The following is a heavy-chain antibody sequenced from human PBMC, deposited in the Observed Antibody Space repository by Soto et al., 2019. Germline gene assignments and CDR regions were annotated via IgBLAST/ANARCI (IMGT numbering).Heavy chain of an antibody. V-gene: IGHV3-21*02. CDR2: INEDSSYI. J-gene: IGHJ6*03. CDR3: VRDFGWYFRSGYMDV. D-gene: IGHD3-3*01. CDR1: GFDFSSYS. Sequence: EVQLVESGGGLVKPGGSLRLSCAASGFDFSSYSMNWVRQAPGKGLEWVSSINEDSSYIYYAHSLRGRFTISRDNAKESLYLLMNSLRAEDTAVYYCVRDFGWYFRSGYMDVWGDGATVAVSS.